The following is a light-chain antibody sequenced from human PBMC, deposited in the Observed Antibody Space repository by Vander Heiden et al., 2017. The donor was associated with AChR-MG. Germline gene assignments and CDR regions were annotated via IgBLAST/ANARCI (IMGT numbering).Light chain of an antibody. CDR1: ALPKTY. CDR2: KDS. V-gene: IGLV3-16*01. CDR3: LSADSSGTYPWV. Sequence: SYELTQPPSVSVSLGQMARITCSGEALPKTYAYWYQQKPGQFPVLVIYKDSERPSGIPERFSGSSSGTIVTLTISGVQAEDEADYYCLSADSSGTYPWVFGGGTKLTVL. J-gene: IGLJ3*02.